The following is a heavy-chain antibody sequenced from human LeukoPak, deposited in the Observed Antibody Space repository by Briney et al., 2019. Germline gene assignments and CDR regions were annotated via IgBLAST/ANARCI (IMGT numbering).Heavy chain of an antibody. CDR1: GGSFSGYY. D-gene: IGHD3-10*01. J-gene: IGHJ6*02. Sequence: SETLSLTCAVYGGSFSGYYWSWIRQPPGKGLEWIGGINHSGSTNYNPSLKSRATISVDTSKNQFSLRLSSVTAADMAVYYCARVGGTNYYYYGMDVWGQGTTVTVSS. CDR2: INHSGST. CDR3: ARVGGTNYYYYGMDV. V-gene: IGHV4-34*01.